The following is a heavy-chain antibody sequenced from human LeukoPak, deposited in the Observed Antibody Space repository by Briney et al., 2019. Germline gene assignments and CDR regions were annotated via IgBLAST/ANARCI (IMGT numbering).Heavy chain of an antibody. CDR1: GFTFSSYG. CDR3: AKRGYYYDGSGYYSRTYFDY. V-gene: IGHV3-30*18. J-gene: IGHJ4*02. D-gene: IGHD3-22*01. CDR2: ISYDGSNK. Sequence: GGSLRLSCVVSGFTFSSYGMHWVRQAPGKGLEWVAVISYDGSNKYYADSAKGRFTISRDNSKNTLYLQMNSLRAEDTAVYYCAKRGYYYDGSGYYSRTYFDYWGQGTLVIVSS.